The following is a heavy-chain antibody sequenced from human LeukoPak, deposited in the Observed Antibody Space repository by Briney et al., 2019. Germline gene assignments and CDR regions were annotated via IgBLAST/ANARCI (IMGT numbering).Heavy chain of an antibody. D-gene: IGHD4-23*01. CDR2: IYHSGST. CDR3: ARGVYGGSPPYYFDY. CDR1: GGSISSGGYY. Sequence: PSQTLSLTCSVSGGSISSGGYYWSWIRQPPGKGLEWIGYIYHSGSTYYNASLKSRVTISVDKSKNQFSLKVRSATAAGTAVYYCARGVYGGSPPYYFDYWGKGTLVTVSS. J-gene: IGHJ4*02. V-gene: IGHV4-30-2*01.